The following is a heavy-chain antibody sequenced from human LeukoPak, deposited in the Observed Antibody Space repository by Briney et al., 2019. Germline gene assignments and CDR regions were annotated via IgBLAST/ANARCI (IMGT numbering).Heavy chain of an antibody. J-gene: IGHJ5*02. CDR2: IYHSGST. V-gene: IGHV4-30-2*01. CDR3: ARTYSNYGDWFDP. CDR1: GGSISSGGYY. D-gene: IGHD4-11*01. Sequence: PSQTLSLTCTVSGGSISSGGYYWSWIRQPPGKGLEWIGYIYHSGSTYYNPSLKSRVTISVDRSKNQFSLKLSSVTAADTAVYYCARTYSNYGDWFDPWGQGTLVTVSS.